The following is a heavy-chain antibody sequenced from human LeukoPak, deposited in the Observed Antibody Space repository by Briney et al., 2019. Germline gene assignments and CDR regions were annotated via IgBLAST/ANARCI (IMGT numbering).Heavy chain of an antibody. CDR1: GGSISSYY. D-gene: IGHD3-22*01. J-gene: IGHJ6*02. CDR2: IYYSGST. Sequence: SETLSLTCTVSGGSISSYYWSWIRQPPGKGLEWIGYIYYSGSTNYNPSLKSRVTISVDTSKNQFSLKLRSVTAADTAVYYCARALDYYDSSGYYYLHYYGMDVWGQGTTVTVSS. V-gene: IGHV4-59*01. CDR3: ARALDYYDSSGYYYLHYYGMDV.